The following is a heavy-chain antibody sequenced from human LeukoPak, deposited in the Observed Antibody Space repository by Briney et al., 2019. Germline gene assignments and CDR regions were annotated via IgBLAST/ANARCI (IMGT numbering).Heavy chain of an antibody. J-gene: IGHJ4*02. CDR2: IYYSGST. CDR3: ARETGAGSSPYFDY. CDR1: GGSISSYY. D-gene: IGHD3-10*01. Sequence: SETLSLTCTVSGGSISSYYGSWIRQPPGKGLEWIGYIYYSGSTNYNPSLNSRVTISVDTSNNQFSLKLNSVTAADTAVYYCARETGAGSSPYFDYWGQGTLVTVSS. V-gene: IGHV4-59*01.